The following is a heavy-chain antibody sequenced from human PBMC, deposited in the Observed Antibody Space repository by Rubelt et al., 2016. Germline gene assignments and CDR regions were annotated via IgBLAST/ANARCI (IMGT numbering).Heavy chain of an antibody. V-gene: IGHV4-59*12. J-gene: IGHJ6*02. CDR3: ARDGYSSSWYDPYYYYGMDV. CDR2: IYYSGST. Sequence: QVQLQESGPGLVKPSETLSLTCTVSNGSITSYYWTWIRQPPGKGLEWIGSIYYSGSTYYNPSLKTRVTISVDTSKNQFSLKLSSVTAADTAVYYCARDGYSSSWYDPYYYYGMDVWGQGTTVTVSS. D-gene: IGHD6-13*01. CDR1: NGSITSYY.